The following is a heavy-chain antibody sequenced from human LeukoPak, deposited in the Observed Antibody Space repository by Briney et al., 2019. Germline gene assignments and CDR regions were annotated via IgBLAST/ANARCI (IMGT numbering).Heavy chain of an antibody. CDR3: ARRGNSAFYDDRYDY. V-gene: IGHV3-21*01. CDR2: ISSSSSYI. Sequence: GGSLRLSCAASGFTFSSYSMNWVRQAPGKGLEWVSSISSSSSYIYYADSVKGRFTISRDNAKNSLYLQMKSLRVEDTAVYYCARRGNSAFYDDRYDYWGQGTLVTVSS. D-gene: IGHD3-22*01. J-gene: IGHJ4*02. CDR1: GFTFSSYS.